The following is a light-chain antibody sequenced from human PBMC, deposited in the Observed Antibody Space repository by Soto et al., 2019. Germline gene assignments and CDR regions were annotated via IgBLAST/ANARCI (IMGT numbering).Light chain of an antibody. CDR3: AAWDDSLNGDV. V-gene: IGLV1-44*01. CDR2: SNN. J-gene: IGLJ1*01. Sequence: QSVLTQPPSASGTPGQRVTISCSGSRSNIGSNIVNWYQQFPGAAPKLLIYSNNQRPSGVPDRFSGSKSGTSASLAISGLQSEDEADYYCAAWDDSLNGDVFGTGTKLTVL. CDR1: RSNIGSNI.